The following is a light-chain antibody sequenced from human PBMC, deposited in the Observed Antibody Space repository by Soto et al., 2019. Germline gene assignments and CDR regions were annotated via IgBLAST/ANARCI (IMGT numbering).Light chain of an antibody. J-gene: IGKJ1*01. CDR3: PPSYSPPRT. CDR2: SAS. CDR1: QTISNY. V-gene: IGKV1-39*01. Sequence: DMQMTQSPSSLFGSVGDTVTITCRASQTISNYLNLYQPKPGKYPKLLLYSASSLQSGVPSRFSGSGSGTDFPPPLSRLQPEDFATYYCPPSYSPPRTVGPGTQLDIK.